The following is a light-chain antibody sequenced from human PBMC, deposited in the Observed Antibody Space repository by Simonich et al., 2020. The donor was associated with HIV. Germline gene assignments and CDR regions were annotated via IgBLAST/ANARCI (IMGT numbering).Light chain of an antibody. CDR2: WAS. CDR3: QQYYSTPRT. Sequence: DIVMTQSPDSLAVSLGERATIKCKSSQSVLYNSNNKNNLAWYQQKPGQPPKLLIYWASTRESRVPDRFSGSGSGTDFTLTIRSLQAEDVAVYYCQQYYSTPRTFGQGTKVEIK. J-gene: IGKJ1*01. V-gene: IGKV4-1*01. CDR1: QSVLYNSNNKNN.